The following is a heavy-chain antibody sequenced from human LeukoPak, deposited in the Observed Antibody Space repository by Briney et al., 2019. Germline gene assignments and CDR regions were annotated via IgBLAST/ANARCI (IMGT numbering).Heavy chain of an antibody. V-gene: IGHV4-59*08. CDR2: IHYSGSI. Sequence: TSETLSLTCTVSGGSISTYFRSWIRQPPEKGLEWIGNIHYSGSIDYNPSLKSRVTISVDTSKNQFSLKLSSVTAADTAVYYCVNSSPGGGWLVSGNFDYWGQGTLVTVSS. CDR3: VNSSPGGGWLVSGNFDY. CDR1: GGSISTYF. D-gene: IGHD6-19*01. J-gene: IGHJ4*02.